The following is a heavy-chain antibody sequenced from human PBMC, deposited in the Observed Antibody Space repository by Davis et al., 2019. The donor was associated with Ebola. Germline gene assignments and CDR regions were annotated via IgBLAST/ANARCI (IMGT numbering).Heavy chain of an antibody. CDR3: ARVPPLLRYFDWLLSEDYYYGMDV. J-gene: IGHJ6*04. D-gene: IGHD3-9*01. CDR1: GGTFSSYA. V-gene: IGHV1-69*13. CDR2: IIPIFGTA. Sequence: SVKVSCKASGGTFSSYAISWVRQAPGQGLEWMGGIIPIFGTANYAQKFQGRVTITADESTSTAYMELSSLRSEDTAVYYCARVPPLLRYFDWLLSEDYYYGMDVWGKGTTVTVSS.